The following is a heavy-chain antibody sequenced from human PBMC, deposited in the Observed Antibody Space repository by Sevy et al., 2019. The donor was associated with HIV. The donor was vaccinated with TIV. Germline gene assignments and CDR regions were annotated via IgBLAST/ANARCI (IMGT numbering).Heavy chain of an antibody. CDR2: ISSSGSTI. CDR3: AGGNMVRGVMDV. V-gene: IGHV3-48*03. D-gene: IGHD3-10*01. J-gene: IGHJ6*02. Sequence: GGSLRLSCAASGFTFSSYEMNWVRQAPGKGLEWVSYISSSGSTIYYADSVKGRFTISRDNAKNSLYLQMNSLRAEDTAVYYCAGGNMVRGVMDVWGQGTTVTVSS. CDR1: GFTFSSYE.